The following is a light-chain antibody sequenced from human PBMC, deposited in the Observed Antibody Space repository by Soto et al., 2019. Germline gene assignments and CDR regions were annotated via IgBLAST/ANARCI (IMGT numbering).Light chain of an antibody. J-gene: IGKJ2*01. CDR2: GAS. CDR1: QSVSSSY. Sequence: EIVLTQSPGTLSLSPGERATLSCRASQSVSSSYLAWYQQKPGQAPRLLIYGASSRATGIPDRFSGSGSGTHFTLTTSRLGPEDFAVYYCQQYGRSSMYTFGQRTRLEIK. V-gene: IGKV3-20*01. CDR3: QQYGRSSMYT.